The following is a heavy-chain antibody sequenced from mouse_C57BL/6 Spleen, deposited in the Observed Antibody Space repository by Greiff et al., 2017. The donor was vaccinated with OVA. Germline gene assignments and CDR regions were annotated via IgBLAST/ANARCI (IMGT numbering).Heavy chain of an antibody. Sequence: VQLQQSVAELVRPGASVKLSCTASGFNIKNTYMHWVKQRPEQGLEWIGRIDPANGNTKYAPKFQGRATITADTSSNTAYLQLSSLTSEDTAIYYCAPITTVVDWYFDVWGTGTTVTVSS. CDR1: GFNIKNTY. D-gene: IGHD1-1*01. J-gene: IGHJ1*03. CDR2: IDPANGNT. CDR3: APITTVVDWYFDV. V-gene: IGHV14-3*01.